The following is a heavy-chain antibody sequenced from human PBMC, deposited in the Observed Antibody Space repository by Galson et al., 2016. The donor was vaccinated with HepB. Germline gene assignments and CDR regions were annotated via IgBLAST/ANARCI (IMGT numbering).Heavy chain of an antibody. CDR2: ISSEAYGGTP. J-gene: IGHJ4*02. Sequence: SLRLSCATSAFNFGDHAMSWFRQAPGKGLEWVGVISSEAYGGTPDYAASVKGRFIISRDDSKSVAYLQMNSLKIEDTAVYYCTRDRGNTALLRGDYWGQGTLVTVSS. CDR1: AFNFGDHA. CDR3: TRDRGNTALLRGDY. V-gene: IGHV3-49*03. D-gene: IGHD5-18*01.